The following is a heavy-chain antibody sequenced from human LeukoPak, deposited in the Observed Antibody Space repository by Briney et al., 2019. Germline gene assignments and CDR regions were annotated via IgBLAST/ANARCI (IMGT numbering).Heavy chain of an antibody. CDR3: AIDRWDKGTAIPGGD. V-gene: IGHV1-2*06. Sequence: ASVKVSCXASGYTFTGYYMHWVRPAPGQGLEWMGRINPNSGGTNYAQKFQGRVTMTRDTSISTAYMELSRLRSDDTAVYYCAIDRWDKGTAIPGGDWGQGTLVTVSS. J-gene: IGHJ4*02. D-gene: IGHD2-2*02. CDR1: GYTFTGYY. CDR2: INPNSGGT.